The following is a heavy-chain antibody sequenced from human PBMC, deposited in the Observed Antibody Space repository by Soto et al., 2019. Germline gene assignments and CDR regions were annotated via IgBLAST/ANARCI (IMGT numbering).Heavy chain of an antibody. CDR3: ARDKITGLFDY. D-gene: IGHD2-8*02. CDR2: LYYSGST. Sequence: PSETLSLTCTVSGDSVSSYYWNWIRQPPGQGLEWIGYLYYSGSTNYNPSLKSRVAISVDTSKNQFSLKLTSVTAADTAVYYCARDKITGLFDYWGQGTLVTVSS. V-gene: IGHV4-59*02. J-gene: IGHJ4*02. CDR1: GDSVSSYY.